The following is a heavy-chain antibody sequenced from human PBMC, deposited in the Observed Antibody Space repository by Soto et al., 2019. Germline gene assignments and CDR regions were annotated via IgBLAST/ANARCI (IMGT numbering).Heavy chain of an antibody. CDR1: GFIFSSYG. Sequence: QVQLVESGGGVVQPGRSLRLSCAASGFIFSSYGMHWVRQAPGKGLEWVAVIWYDGSNKYYADSVKGRFTISRDNSKNTLYLQMNSLRAEDTTVYYCAREAMQVFDYWGQGSLVTVSS. CDR2: IWYDGSNK. CDR3: AREAMQVFDY. V-gene: IGHV3-33*01. J-gene: IGHJ4*02.